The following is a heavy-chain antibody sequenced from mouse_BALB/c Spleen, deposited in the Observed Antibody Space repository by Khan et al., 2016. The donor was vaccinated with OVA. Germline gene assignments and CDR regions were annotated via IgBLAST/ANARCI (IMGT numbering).Heavy chain of an antibody. V-gene: IGHV1S137*01. CDR2: ISTYYDDA. CDR3: ARNYYGTRNAMDY. D-gene: IGHD1-1*01. Sequence: QVQLQQPGAELVRPGVSVKISCKGSGYTFTDYAMHWVKQSHAKSLEWIGVISTYYDDASYNQKFKGKATMTVDKSSSTAYLELARLTSEDSAIYYGARNYYGTRNAMDYWGQGTSVTVSA. CDR1: GYTFTDYA. J-gene: IGHJ4*01.